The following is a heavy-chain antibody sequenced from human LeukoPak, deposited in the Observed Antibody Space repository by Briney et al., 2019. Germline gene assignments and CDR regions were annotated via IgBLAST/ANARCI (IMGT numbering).Heavy chain of an antibody. J-gene: IGHJ4*02. V-gene: IGHV4-61*02. Sequence: NTSETLSLTCTVSGGSISSGSYYWSRIRQPAGKGLEWIGRIYTSGSTNYNPSLKSRVTISVDTSKNQFSLKLSSVTAADTAVYYCATVPDLLWFGEFPLTEYRGQGTLVTVSS. CDR3: ATVPDLLWFGEFPLTEY. CDR2: IYTSGST. D-gene: IGHD3-10*01. CDR1: GGSISSGSYY.